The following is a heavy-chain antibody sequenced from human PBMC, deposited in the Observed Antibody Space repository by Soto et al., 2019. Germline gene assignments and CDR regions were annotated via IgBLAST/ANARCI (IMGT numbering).Heavy chain of an antibody. V-gene: IGHV3-23*01. CDR2: IIGHNGRT. CDR3: TKGAWLDDF. CDR1: GFIFDTFD. D-gene: IGHD6-19*01. J-gene: IGHJ4*02. Sequence: EVQLLGSGGGLVQPGGSLRLSCAASGFIFDTFDMSWVRQAPGKGLEWVSAIIGHNGRTYYADSVTGRFTISKDNSNKTWYLQLTILRGEDTAIYYCTKGAWLDDFCGQGVLVTVSS.